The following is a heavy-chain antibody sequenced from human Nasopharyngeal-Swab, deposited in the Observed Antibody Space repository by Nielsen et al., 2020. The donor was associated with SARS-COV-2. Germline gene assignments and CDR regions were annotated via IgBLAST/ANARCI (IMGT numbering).Heavy chain of an antibody. V-gene: IGHV3-23*01. D-gene: IGHD6-19*01. CDR2: ISGSAGST. Sequence: GGSLRLSCAASGFTFSSYAMSWVRQVPGKGLEWVSAISGSAGSTYYADSVKGRFTISRDNSKNSLYLQMNSLRTEDAALYYCAKDPRGAVAGSTWGQGTLVTVSS. CDR1: GFTFSSYA. CDR3: AKDPRGAVAGST. J-gene: IGHJ5*02.